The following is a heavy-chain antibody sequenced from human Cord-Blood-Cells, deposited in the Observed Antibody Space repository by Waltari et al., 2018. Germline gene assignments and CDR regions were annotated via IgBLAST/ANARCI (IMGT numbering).Heavy chain of an antibody. CDR3: ARGYSSSSLS. Sequence: QVQLQESGPGLVKPPQTLSLTCTVSGGSISSGAYSRGWLRQPPGKGLEWIGYSYYSGSTYYNPSLKSRVTISVDTSKNQFSLKLSSVTAADTAVYYCARGYSSSSLSWGQGTLVTVSS. J-gene: IGHJ4*02. V-gene: IGHV4-30-4*01. CDR2: SYYSGST. D-gene: IGHD6-13*01. CDR1: GGSISSGAYS.